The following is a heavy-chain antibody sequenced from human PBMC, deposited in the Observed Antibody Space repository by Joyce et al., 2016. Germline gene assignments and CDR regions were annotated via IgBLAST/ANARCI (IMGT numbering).Heavy chain of an antibody. D-gene: IGHD2-15*01. CDR1: YRLSNKNV. V-gene: IGHV3-23*04. Sequence: QSEESGGTLVHPGGPLRLSRKVPYRLSNKNVMAGVRQAQGKGLEWVSAIGASGGGRYYADSVKGRFTVSRDNSENMMYLEMTSLQIEDTAVYYCARAKTVVVAYTLRDGFDVWGQGTQVAVSS. J-gene: IGHJ3*01. CDR2: IGASGGGR. CDR3: ARAKTVVVAYTLRDGFDV.